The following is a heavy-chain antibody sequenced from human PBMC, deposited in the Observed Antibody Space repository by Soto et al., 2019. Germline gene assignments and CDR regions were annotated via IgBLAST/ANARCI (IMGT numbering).Heavy chain of an antibody. CDR2: IIPIFGTA. V-gene: IGHV1-69*13. CDR1: GCSFSSYA. D-gene: IGHD6-19*01. J-gene: IGHJ5*02. Sequence: GASVKLSCKASGCSFSSYAISCVRQAPGQGLEWMGGIIPIFGTANYAQKFQGRVTITADESTSTAYMELSSLRSEDTAVYYCARGRREVAVAGTGWFDPWGQGTLVTVSS. CDR3: ARGRREVAVAGTGWFDP.